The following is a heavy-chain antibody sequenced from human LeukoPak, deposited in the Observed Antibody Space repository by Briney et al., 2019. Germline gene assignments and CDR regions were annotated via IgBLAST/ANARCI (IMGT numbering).Heavy chain of an antibody. J-gene: IGHJ3*02. Sequence: SETLSLTCTVSGGSISSSSYYWGWIRQPPGKGLEWIGSIYYSGSTYYNPSLKSRVTISVDASKNQFSLKLSSVTAADTAVYYCARPRYSGRRSGAFDIWGQGTMVTVSS. V-gene: IGHV4-39*01. CDR2: IYYSGST. CDR3: ARPRYSGRRSGAFDI. D-gene: IGHD1-26*01. CDR1: GGSISSSSYY.